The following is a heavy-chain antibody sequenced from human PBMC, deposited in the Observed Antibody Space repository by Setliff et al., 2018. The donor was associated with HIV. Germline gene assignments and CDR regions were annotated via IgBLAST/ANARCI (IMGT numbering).Heavy chain of an antibody. Sequence: PGGSLRLSCAASGFIFSDYAIHWVRQAPGKGLEWVAVIGYDGSKEYYADSVKGRFTVSRDNSKAYLQMNSLRGEDTAVYYCARDPRFDAFDIWGQGTMVT. V-gene: IGHV3-30-3*01. CDR3: ARDPRFDAFDI. CDR1: GFIFSDYA. CDR2: IGYDGSKE. J-gene: IGHJ3*02.